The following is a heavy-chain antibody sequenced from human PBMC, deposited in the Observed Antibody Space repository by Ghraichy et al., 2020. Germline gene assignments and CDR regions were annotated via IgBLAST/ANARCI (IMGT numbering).Heavy chain of an antibody. D-gene: IGHD1-26*01. CDR2: ISGSGGST. J-gene: IGHJ6*02. CDR3: ARHSGSYPYYYYYGMDV. CDR1: GFTFSSYA. Sequence: GGSLRLSCAASGFTFSSYAMSWVRQAPGKGLEWVSAISGSGGSTYYADSVKGRFTISRDNSKNTLYLQMNSLRAEDTAVYYCARHSGSYPYYYYYGMDVWGQGTTVTVSS. V-gene: IGHV3-23*01.